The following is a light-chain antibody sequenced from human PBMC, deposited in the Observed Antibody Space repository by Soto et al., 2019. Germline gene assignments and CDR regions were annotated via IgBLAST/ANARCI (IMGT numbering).Light chain of an antibody. CDR2: GAI. CDR1: QNIRSNY. Sequence: EIVLTQSPGTLSLSPGQRATLSCRASQNIRSNYVAWFQQKPGQAPRLLIYGAINRASGIPGRFSGSGSGTEFTLTISSLEPEDFVVYYCQQYHSPPLTFGQGTKVEIK. V-gene: IGKV3-20*01. CDR3: QQYHSPPLT. J-gene: IGKJ1*01.